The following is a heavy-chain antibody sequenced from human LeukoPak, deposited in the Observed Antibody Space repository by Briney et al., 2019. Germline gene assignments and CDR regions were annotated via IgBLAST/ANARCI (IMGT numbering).Heavy chain of an antibody. D-gene: IGHD4-17*01. V-gene: IGHV1-18*01. CDR2: ISAYNGNT. Sequence: ASVKVSCKASGYTFTSYGISWVRQAPGQGLEWMGWISAYNGNTNYAQKFQGRVTMTRDTSTSTVYMELSSLRSEDTAVYYCARGSGYGDPPFDYWGQGTLVTVSS. J-gene: IGHJ4*02. CDR1: GYTFTSYG. CDR3: ARGSGYGDPPFDY.